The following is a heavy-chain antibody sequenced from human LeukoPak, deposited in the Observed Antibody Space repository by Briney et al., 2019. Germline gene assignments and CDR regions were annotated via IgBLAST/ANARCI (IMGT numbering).Heavy chain of an antibody. V-gene: IGHV4-31*03. CDR3: AREGYYYDSSGPIDY. CDR1: GGSISSAPYY. D-gene: IGHD3-22*01. J-gene: IGHJ4*02. CDR2: ISHSGNT. Sequence: SETLSLTCTVSGGSISSAPYYWSWIRQRPGKGLEWMGYISHSGNTYYNPSLKSRLNISADTSRNQFSLKLRSVTAADTALYFCAREGYYYDSSGPIDYWGQGTRVTVSS.